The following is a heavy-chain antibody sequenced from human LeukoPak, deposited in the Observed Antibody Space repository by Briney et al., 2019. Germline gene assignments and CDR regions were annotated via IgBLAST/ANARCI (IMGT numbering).Heavy chain of an antibody. CDR1: GGSISSSSAY. V-gene: IGHV4-61*05. J-gene: IGHJ4*02. CDR2: SFYSGST. CDR3: ARQYGSSGSPLDY. Sequence: SETLSLTCTVSGGSISSSSAYWGWIRQPPGKGLEWIGYSFYSGSTNYNPSLKSRVTISVDTSKKQFSLKLSSVTAADTAVYYCARQYGSSGSPLDYWGQGTLVTVSS. D-gene: IGHD3-22*01.